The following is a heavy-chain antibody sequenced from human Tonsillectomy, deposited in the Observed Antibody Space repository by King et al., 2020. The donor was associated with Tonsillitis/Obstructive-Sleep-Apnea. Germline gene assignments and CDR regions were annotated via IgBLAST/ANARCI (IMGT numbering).Heavy chain of an antibody. D-gene: IGHD1-26*01. CDR1: GGSFSGYY. CDR2: NNHSGST. J-gene: IGHJ3*02. Sequence: VQLQQWGAGLLKPSETLSLTCAVYGGSFSGYYWSWIRQPPGKGLEWIGENNHSGSTNYNPSLKSRVTISVDTSKNQFSLKLSSVTAADTAVYYCARGWRRGSGSYPRRAFDIWGQGTMVTVSS. V-gene: IGHV4-34*01. CDR3: ARGWRRGSGSYPRRAFDI.